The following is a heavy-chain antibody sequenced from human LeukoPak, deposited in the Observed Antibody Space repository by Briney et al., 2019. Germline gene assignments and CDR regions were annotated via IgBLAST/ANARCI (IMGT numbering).Heavy chain of an antibody. J-gene: IGHJ4*02. D-gene: IGHD3-10*01. CDR1: GLTFSPYD. V-gene: IGHV3-23*01. Sequence: PGGSLRLSCAASGLTFSPYDRTWVRQAPGKGLEWVSTIGGRSTGTYYGASVKSRFTISRDDSNSTLDLHMERLSAADTAVYDCAKGAAWSGEYIFDSWGRGTQVTVSS. CDR3: AKGAAWSGEYIFDS. CDR2: IGGRSTGT.